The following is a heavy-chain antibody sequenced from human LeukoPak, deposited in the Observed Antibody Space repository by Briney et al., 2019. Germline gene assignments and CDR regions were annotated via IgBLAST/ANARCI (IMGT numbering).Heavy chain of an antibody. D-gene: IGHD3-3*01. CDR2: ISAYNGNT. V-gene: IGHV1-18*01. J-gene: IGHJ6*02. CDR3: ARMSGITIFGVVNPTLYYYYGMDV. CDR1: GYTFTSYG. Sequence: ASVKVSCKASGYTFTSYGISWVRQAPGQGLEWMGWISAYNGNTNYAQKLQGRVTMTTDTSTSTAYMEPRSLRSDDTAVYYCARMSGITIFGVVNPTLYYYYGMDVWGQGTTVTVSS.